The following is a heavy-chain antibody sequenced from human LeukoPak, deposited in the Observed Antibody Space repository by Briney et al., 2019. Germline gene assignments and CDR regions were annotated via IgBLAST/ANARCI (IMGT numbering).Heavy chain of an antibody. J-gene: IGHJ4*02. CDR3: AKDVVHYYDTSGFDY. Sequence: GGSLRLSCAASGFTFSSYGMHWVRQAPGKGLEWVAFIRYDGSNKYYADSVKGRFTISRDNSKNTLYLQMNSLRAEDSAVYYFAKDVVHYYDTSGFDYWRQGTLVTASS. D-gene: IGHD3-22*01. V-gene: IGHV3-30*02. CDR2: IRYDGSNK. CDR1: GFTFSSYG.